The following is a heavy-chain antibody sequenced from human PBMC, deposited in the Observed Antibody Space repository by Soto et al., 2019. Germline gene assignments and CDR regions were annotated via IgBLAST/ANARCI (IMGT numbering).Heavy chain of an antibody. J-gene: IGHJ4*02. V-gene: IGHV1-2*02. CDR1: GYTFSDYY. D-gene: IGHD1-1*01. CDR2: INPNSGGT. CDR3: AREPATAKPEGVDF. Sequence: QVQLVQSGAEVRKPGASVKVSCKASGYTFSDYYIHWVRQAPGQGLEWMGWINPNSGGTKYAPKFQGGVTMTRDTXXXXXYMELSRLRSGDTAVYYCAREPATAKPEGVDFWGQGTLVTVSS.